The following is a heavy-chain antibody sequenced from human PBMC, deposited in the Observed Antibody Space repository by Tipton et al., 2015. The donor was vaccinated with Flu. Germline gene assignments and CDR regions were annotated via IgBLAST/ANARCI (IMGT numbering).Heavy chain of an antibody. CDR3: AKGDSSSSHGMDV. Sequence: SLRLSCAASGFTFRNYGMHWVRQAPGKGLERVAVISYDGSNKYYADSVKGRFTISRDNSKNTLYLQMNSLRAEDTAVYYCAKGDSSSSHGMDVWGQGTTVTVSS. CDR2: ISYDGSNK. V-gene: IGHV3-30*18. D-gene: IGHD6-6*01. J-gene: IGHJ6*02. CDR1: GFTFRNYG.